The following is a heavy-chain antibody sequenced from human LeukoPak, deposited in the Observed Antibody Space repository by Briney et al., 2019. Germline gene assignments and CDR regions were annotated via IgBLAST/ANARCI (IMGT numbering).Heavy chain of an antibody. CDR1: GFTFSSYS. V-gene: IGHV3-23*01. Sequence: PGGSLRLSCAASGFTFSSYSMNWVRQAPGKGLEWVSAISGSGGSTYYADSVKGRFTISRDNSKNTLYLQMNSLRAEDTAVYYCAKGSYDRGGAFDIWGQGTMVTVSS. CDR2: ISGSGGST. CDR3: AKGSYDRGGAFDI. D-gene: IGHD3-22*01. J-gene: IGHJ3*02.